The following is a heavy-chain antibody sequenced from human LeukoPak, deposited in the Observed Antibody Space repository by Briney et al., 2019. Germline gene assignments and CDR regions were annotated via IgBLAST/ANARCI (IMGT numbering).Heavy chain of an antibody. V-gene: IGHV4-59*01. CDR3: ARRANYYYYYMDV. CDR1: GDSISTYF. Sequence: PSETLSLTCTVSGDSISTYFWSWIRQSPGKGLQWIGYIYNSGSTNYNPSLKSRVTISVDTSKNQFSLKLSSVTATDTAVYYCARRANYYYYYMDVWGKGTTVTISS. CDR2: IYNSGST. J-gene: IGHJ6*03. D-gene: IGHD5-12*01.